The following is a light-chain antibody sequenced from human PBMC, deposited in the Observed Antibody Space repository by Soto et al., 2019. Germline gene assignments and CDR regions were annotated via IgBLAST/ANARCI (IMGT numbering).Light chain of an antibody. Sequence: QSALTQPASVSGSPGQSITVSCTGTSSDIGGHKNASWYQQHPGKVPKLIIYEVSNRPSGVSNRFSGSKSGNTASLTVSGLQAEDEADYYCSSYTTTSTVVFGGGTKLTVL. CDR3: SSYTTTSTVV. CDR1: SSDIGGHKN. J-gene: IGLJ2*01. CDR2: EVS. V-gene: IGLV2-14*01.